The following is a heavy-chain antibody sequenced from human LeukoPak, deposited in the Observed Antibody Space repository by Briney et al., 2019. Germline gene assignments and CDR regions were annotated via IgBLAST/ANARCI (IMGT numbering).Heavy chain of an antibody. Sequence: GGSLRLFCAASGFTFSDYYMSWIRQAPGKGLEWVSYISSSSSYTNYADSVKGRFTISRDNAKNSLYLQMNSLRAEDTAVYYCARSGIAAAEYWGQGTLVTVSS. V-gene: IGHV3-11*06. D-gene: IGHD6-13*01. CDR1: GFTFSDYY. CDR2: ISSSSSYT. J-gene: IGHJ4*02. CDR3: ARSGIAAAEY.